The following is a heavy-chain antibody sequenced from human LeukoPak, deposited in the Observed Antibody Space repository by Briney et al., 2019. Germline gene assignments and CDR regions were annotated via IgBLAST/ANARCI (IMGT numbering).Heavy chain of an antibody. Sequence: PGGSLRLSCAASGFTFSSYAMHWVRQAPGKGLEWVAVISYDGSNKYYADSVKGRFTISRDNSKNTLYLQMNSLRAEDTAVYYCAREGYSSSHLDYWGQGTLVTVSS. J-gene: IGHJ4*02. CDR2: ISYDGSNK. CDR3: AREGYSSSHLDY. CDR1: GFTFSSYA. D-gene: IGHD6-13*01. V-gene: IGHV3-30-3*01.